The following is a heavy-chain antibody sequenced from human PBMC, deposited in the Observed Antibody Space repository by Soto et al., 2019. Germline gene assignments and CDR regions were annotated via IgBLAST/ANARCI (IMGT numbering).Heavy chain of an antibody. D-gene: IGHD6-19*01. CDR2: IIPILGIA. CDR1: GGTFSSYT. Sequence: QVQLVQSGAEVKKPGSSVKVSCKASGGTFSSYTISWVRQAPGQGLEWMGRIIPILGIANYAQKFQGRVTITAVKSTSTAYMELSSLRSEDTAVYYCARDGGAVAGTRGWGQGTLVTVSS. J-gene: IGHJ4*02. CDR3: ARDGGAVAGTRG. V-gene: IGHV1-69*08.